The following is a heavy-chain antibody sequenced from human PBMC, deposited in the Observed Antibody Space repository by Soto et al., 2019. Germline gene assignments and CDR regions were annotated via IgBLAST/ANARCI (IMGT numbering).Heavy chain of an antibody. D-gene: IGHD2-15*01. J-gene: IGHJ6*03. CDR1: GLSFSSYS. CDR2: ISSSSSYI. V-gene: IGHV3-21*01. CDR3: ARRGVVVAAPHYMDV. Sequence: GGSLRLSCAASGLSFSSYSMNWVRQAPGKGLEWVSSISSSSSYIYYAGSVKGRFTISRDNAKNSLYLQMNSLRAEDTAVYYCARRGVVVAAPHYMDVWGKGTTVTVSS.